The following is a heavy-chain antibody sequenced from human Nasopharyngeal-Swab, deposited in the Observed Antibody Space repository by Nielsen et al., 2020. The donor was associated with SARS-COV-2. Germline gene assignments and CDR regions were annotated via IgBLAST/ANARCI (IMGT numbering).Heavy chain of an antibody. J-gene: IGHJ3*02. CDR3: ASRTAVNSGWGFDAFDI. CDR2: FDPEDGET. V-gene: IGHV1-24*01. Sequence: ASVKVSCKVSGYTLTELSMHWVRQAPGKGLEWMGGFDPEDGETIYAQKFQGRVTMTEDTSTDTAYMELSSLRSEDTAVYYCASRTAVNSGWGFDAFDIWGQGTMVTVSS. D-gene: IGHD6-19*01. CDR1: GYTLTELS.